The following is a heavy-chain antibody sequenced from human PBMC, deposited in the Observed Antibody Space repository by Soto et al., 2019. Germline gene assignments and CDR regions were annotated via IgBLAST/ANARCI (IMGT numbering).Heavy chain of an antibody. CDR1: GYTFTSYY. V-gene: IGHV1-46*01. CDR2: INPSGGST. Sequence: ASVKVSCKASGYTFTSYYMHWVRQAPGQGLEWMGIINPSGGSTSYAQKFPGRVTMTRDTSTSTVYMELSSLRSEDTAVYYCARDVVGSPHYYYYYGMDVWGQGTTVTVSS. CDR3: ARDVVGSPHYYYYYGMDV. J-gene: IGHJ6*02. D-gene: IGHD2-15*01.